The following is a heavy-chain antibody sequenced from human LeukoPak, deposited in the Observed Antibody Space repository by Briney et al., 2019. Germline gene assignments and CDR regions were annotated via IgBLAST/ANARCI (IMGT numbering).Heavy chain of an antibody. CDR3: ARSDFWSGYYNY. CDR2: IYTSGST. V-gene: IGHV4-4*07. Sequence: KPSETLSLTCTVSGGSISGYYWTWIRQPAGKGLEWIGRIYTSGSTNYNPSLKSRVTMSVDTSKNQFSLKLSSVTAADTAVYYCARSDFWSGYYNYWGQGTLVTVSS. CDR1: GGSISGYY. D-gene: IGHD3-3*01. J-gene: IGHJ4*02.